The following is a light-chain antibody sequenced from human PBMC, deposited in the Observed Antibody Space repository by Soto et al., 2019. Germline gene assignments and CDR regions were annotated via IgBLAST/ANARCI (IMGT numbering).Light chain of an antibody. CDR2: DAS. Sequence: DIQMTQSPSTLSASVGDRVAITCRASQSITNRLAWYQQKPGKAPKVLIYDASSLESGVPSRFTGSGSGTEFALTISSLQPDDFATYWCQHYGGMCTFGKGTKVDIK. CDR3: QHYGGMCT. CDR1: QSITNR. V-gene: IGKV1-5*01. J-gene: IGKJ1*01.